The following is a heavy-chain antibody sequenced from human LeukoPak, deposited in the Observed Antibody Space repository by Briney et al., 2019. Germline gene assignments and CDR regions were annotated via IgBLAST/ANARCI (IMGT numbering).Heavy chain of an antibody. Sequence: GGSLRLSCAASGFTYSSNWMHWVRQAPEKGLVWVSRVSGDGSITYYADSEKGRFTMSRDNAKNTLYLQINSLRVEDTAVYYCARQNYGNPDYWGQGTLVTVSS. CDR3: ARQNYGNPDY. V-gene: IGHV3-74*01. CDR1: GFTYSSNW. J-gene: IGHJ4*02. CDR2: VSGDGSIT. D-gene: IGHD3-16*01.